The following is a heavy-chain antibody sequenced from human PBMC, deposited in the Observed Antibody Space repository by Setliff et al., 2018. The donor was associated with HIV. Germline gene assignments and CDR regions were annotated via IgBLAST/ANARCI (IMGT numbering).Heavy chain of an antibody. CDR2: INHSGST. CDR1: GGSFSGYY. V-gene: IGHV4-34*01. J-gene: IGHJ4*02. D-gene: IGHD2-2*01. CDR3: ARTRGYCSGTNCYALRGPDY. Sequence: SETLSLTCAVYGGSFSGYYWSWIRQSPEKRLEWIGEINHSGSTNYNPSLKSRVIMAVDTSRNQFSLKLSSVTAADTAVYYCARTRGYCSGTNCYALRGPDYWGQGTLVTVSS.